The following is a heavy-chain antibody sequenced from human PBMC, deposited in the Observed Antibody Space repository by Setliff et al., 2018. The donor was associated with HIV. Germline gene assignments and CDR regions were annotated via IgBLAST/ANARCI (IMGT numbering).Heavy chain of an antibody. CDR3: ARGGWDRCWFDA. CDR1: GYTFTCYY. D-gene: IGHD1-26*01. CDR2: INPNSGGT. V-gene: IGHV1-2*02. J-gene: IGHJ5*02. Sequence: ASVKVSCKASGYTFTCYYMHWVRQAPGQGLEWMGWINPNSGGTNYAQKLQGRVTMTRDTSISTAYMELSRLRSDATAVYYCARGGWDRCWFDAWGQGTMVTVSS.